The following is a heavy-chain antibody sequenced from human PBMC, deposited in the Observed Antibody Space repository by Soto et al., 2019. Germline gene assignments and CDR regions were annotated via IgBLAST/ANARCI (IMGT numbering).Heavy chain of an antibody. V-gene: IGHV4-34*01. Sequence: QVQLQQWGAGLLKPSETLSLTCAVYGGSFSGYYWSWIRQPPGRELEWFGGLNHSGSTNYNPSLTSRMTTSVDTANNPLYLKLSFVTAAHTAVYYCARGRGAPEITILGVVINKAKGYYFDYWGQGTLVTVSS. D-gene: IGHD3-3*01. CDR1: GGSFSGYY. CDR3: ARGRGAPEITILGVVINKAKGYYFDY. J-gene: IGHJ4*02. CDR2: LNHSGST.